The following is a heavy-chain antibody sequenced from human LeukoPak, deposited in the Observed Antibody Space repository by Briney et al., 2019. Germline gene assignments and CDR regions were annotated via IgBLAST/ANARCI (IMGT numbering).Heavy chain of an antibody. V-gene: IGHV4-59*01. CDR1: GGSISSYY. D-gene: IGHD6-6*01. Sequence: PSETLSLTCTVSGGSISSYYWSWIRQPPGKGLEWIGDIYYSGSTNYNPSLKSRVTISVDTSKNQFSLKLNSVTAADTAVYYCARVGQLVPFDYWGQGILVTVSS. CDR3: ARVGQLVPFDY. J-gene: IGHJ4*02. CDR2: IYYSGST.